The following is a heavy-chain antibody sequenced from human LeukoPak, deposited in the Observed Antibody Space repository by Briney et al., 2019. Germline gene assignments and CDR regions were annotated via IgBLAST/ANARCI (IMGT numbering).Heavy chain of an antibody. Sequence: SETLSLTCAVYGGSFSGYYWSWIRQPPGKGLEWIGEINHSGSTNYNPSLKSRVTISVDTSKNQFSLKLSSVTAADTAVYYCARGYTESGSLYFDYWGQGTLVTVSS. CDR3: ARGYTESGSLYFDY. J-gene: IGHJ4*02. V-gene: IGHV4-34*01. CDR1: GGSFSGYY. D-gene: IGHD1-26*01. CDR2: INHSGST.